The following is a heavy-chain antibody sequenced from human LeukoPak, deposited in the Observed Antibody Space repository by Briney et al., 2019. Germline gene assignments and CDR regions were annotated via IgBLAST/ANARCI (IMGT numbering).Heavy chain of an antibody. J-gene: IGHJ4*02. CDR3: ARDRGYYDSGGYYLDY. CDR1: GFTFSSHA. CDR2: VYSGGST. V-gene: IGHV3-66*01. Sequence: GGSLRLSCAASGFTFSSHAMSWVRQAPGKGLEWVSVVYSGGSTYYADSVKGRFTISRDNSKNTLYLQMNSLRAEDTAVYYCARDRGYYDSGGYYLDYWGQGTLVTVSS. D-gene: IGHD3-22*01.